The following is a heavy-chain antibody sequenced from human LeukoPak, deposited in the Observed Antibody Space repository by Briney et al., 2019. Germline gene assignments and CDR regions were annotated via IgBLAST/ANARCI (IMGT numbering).Heavy chain of an antibody. J-gene: IGHJ1*01. CDR3: ARDLFDYYDSSGYYYGTLGYFQH. CDR2: IIPNFGTA. Sequence: GASVKVSCKASGGTFSSYAISWVRQAPGQGLEWMGGIIPNFGTANYAQKFQGRVTITADESTSTAYMELSSLRSEDTAVYYCARDLFDYYDSSGYYYGTLGYFQHWGQGTLVTVSS. V-gene: IGHV1-69*13. CDR1: GGTFSSYA. D-gene: IGHD3-22*01.